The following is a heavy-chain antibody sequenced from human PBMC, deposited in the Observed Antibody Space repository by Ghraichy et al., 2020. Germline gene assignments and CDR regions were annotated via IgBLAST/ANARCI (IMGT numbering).Heavy chain of an antibody. D-gene: IGHD2-15*01. Sequence: GGSLRLSCVASRLTFSSYRMSWVRQAPGKGPEWVSFIDSSSSYIYYADSVKGRFTVSRDNTKNSLYLQMNSLRVEDTAMYYCAKDPGYCSGGRCFPDAFDVWGQGTMVTVSS. CDR1: RLTFSSYR. CDR2: IDSSSSYI. CDR3: AKDPGYCSGGRCFPDAFDV. V-gene: IGHV3-21*01. J-gene: IGHJ3*01.